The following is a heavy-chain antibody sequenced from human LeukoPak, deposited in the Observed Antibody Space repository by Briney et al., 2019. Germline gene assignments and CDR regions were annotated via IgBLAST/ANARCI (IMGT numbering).Heavy chain of an antibody. V-gene: IGHV4-59*01. CDR2: IYYSGST. D-gene: IGHD2-2*01. J-gene: IGHJ4*02. CDR1: GGSISSYY. CDR3: ARCGSSTSCYHGY. Sequence: PSETLSLTCTVSGGSISSYYWSWIRQPPGKGLEWIGYIYYSGSTNYNPSLKSRVTISVDTSKNQFSLKLSSVTAADTAVYYCARCGSSTSCYHGYWGQGTLVTVSS.